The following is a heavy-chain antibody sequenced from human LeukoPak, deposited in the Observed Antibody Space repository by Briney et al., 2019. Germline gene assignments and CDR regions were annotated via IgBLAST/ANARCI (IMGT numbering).Heavy chain of an antibody. D-gene: IGHD5-24*01. CDR2: ISGSGDTT. V-gene: IGHV3-23*01. CDR3: ARRRDGDC. Sequence: PGGSLRLSCAASGFTFANYAMSWVRQAPGRGLEWVSAISGSGDTTYYADPVKGRFTISRDDSKNTLYLQMNSLRDEDTAVYYCARRRDGDCWGQGTLVTVSS. CDR1: GFTFANYA. J-gene: IGHJ4*02.